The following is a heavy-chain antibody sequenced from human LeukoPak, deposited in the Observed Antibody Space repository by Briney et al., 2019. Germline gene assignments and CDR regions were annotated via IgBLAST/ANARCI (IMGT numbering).Heavy chain of an antibody. D-gene: IGHD6-19*01. CDR2: IYDRGST. CDR3: ARHGGGWSFDY. CDR1: GGSISSYY. J-gene: IGHJ4*02. V-gene: IGHV4-59*01. Sequence: SETLSLTCTVSGGSISSYYWSWIRQSPGKRLEWIGYIYDRGSTNYNPSLKSRVTISVDTSKNQFSLKLKSVTAADTAVYHCARHGGGWSFDYWGQGTLVTVSS.